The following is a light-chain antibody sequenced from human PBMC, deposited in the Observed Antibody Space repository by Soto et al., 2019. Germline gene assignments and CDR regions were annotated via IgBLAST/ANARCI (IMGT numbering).Light chain of an antibody. CDR1: QSVTKY. Sequence: EIVLTQSPATLSLSPGERATLSCRASQSVTKYLAWYQQKPGQAPRLLIYDTSTRATGIPARFSGSGSGTDFTLTISGLGSEDSGIYYCQQRYNWLTFGGGTKVESK. V-gene: IGKV3-11*01. CDR3: QQRYNWLT. CDR2: DTS. J-gene: IGKJ4*01.